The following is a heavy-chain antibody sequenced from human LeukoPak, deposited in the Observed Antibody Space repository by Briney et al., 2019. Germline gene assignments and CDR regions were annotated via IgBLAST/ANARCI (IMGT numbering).Heavy chain of an antibody. CDR1: GGTFSSYA. J-gene: IGHJ4*02. D-gene: IGHD3-10*01. CDR2: IIPIFGTA. CDR3: ARESERYYYGSGSYFLTSGPDDY. Sequence: GASVKVSCKTSGGTFSSYAISWLRQAPVQGLEWMGRIIPIFGTANYAQKFQGRVTITTDESTSTAYMELSSLRSEDTAVYYCARESERYYYGSGSYFLTSGPDDYWGQGTLVTVSS. V-gene: IGHV1-69*05.